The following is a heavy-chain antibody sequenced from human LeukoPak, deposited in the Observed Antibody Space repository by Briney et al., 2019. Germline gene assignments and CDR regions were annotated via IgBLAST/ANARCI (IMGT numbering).Heavy chain of an antibody. CDR3: ARGGYYSSSSLDY. Sequence: GGSLRLSCAASGFTFSSYWMSWVRQAPGKGLEWVANIKQDGSEKYYVDSVKGRFTISRDNAKNSLYLQTNSLRAEDTAVYHCARGGYYSSSSLDYWGQGTLVTVSS. D-gene: IGHD6-6*01. V-gene: IGHV3-7*01. CDR2: IKQDGSEK. CDR1: GFTFSSYW. J-gene: IGHJ4*02.